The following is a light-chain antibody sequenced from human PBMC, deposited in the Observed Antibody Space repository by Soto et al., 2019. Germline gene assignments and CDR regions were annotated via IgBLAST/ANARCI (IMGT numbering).Light chain of an antibody. V-gene: IGKV3-20*01. CDR3: QQYGSSGT. J-gene: IGKJ1*01. CDR2: GES. CDR1: QSVSIH. Sequence: EIVLTQSPATLSLSPGERATLSCRASQSVSIHLAWYQQKPGRAPRLLIYGESSRATGIPDRFSGSGSGTDFPLTISRVEPEDFAVYYCQQYGSSGTFGQGTKVDIK.